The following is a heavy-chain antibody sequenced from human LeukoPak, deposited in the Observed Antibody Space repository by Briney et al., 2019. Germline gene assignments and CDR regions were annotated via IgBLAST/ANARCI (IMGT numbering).Heavy chain of an antibody. CDR3: ARGGEFSGYEI. CDR2: ISSSSSYI. CDR1: GFTFSRYS. D-gene: IGHD5-12*01. V-gene: IGHV3-21*01. Sequence: GGSLRLSCAASGFTFSRYSMNWVRQAPGKGLEWVSSISSSSSYIYYADSVKGRFTISRDNAKNSLYLQMNSLRTEDTAVYYCARGGEFSGYEIWGQGTLVTVSS. J-gene: IGHJ4*02.